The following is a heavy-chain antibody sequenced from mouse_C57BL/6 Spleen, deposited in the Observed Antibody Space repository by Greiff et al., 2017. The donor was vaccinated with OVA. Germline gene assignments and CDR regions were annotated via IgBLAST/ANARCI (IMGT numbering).Heavy chain of an antibody. D-gene: IGHD2-3*01. Sequence: QVQLQQPGAELVKPGASVKLSCKASGYTFTSYWMPWVKQRPGRGLEWIGRIYPNSGGTKYNEKFKSKAKLTVDKPSSTSYMQLSSITSEDSAVEYGERTSIDDGYLYDCGYWGQGTTRT. CDR2: IYPNSGGT. J-gene: IGHJ2*01. CDR3: ERTSIDDGYLYDCGY. CDR1: GYTFTSYW. V-gene: IGHV1-72*01.